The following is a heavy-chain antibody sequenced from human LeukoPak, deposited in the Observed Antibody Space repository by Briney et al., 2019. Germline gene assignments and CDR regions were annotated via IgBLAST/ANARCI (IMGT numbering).Heavy chain of an antibody. CDR1: GYTLTELS. V-gene: IGHV1-24*01. CDR2: FDPEDGET. CDR3: ATLWFRELLTPIDY. J-gene: IGHJ4*02. D-gene: IGHD3-10*01. Sequence: ASVKVSCKVSGYTLTELSMHWVRQAPGKGLEWMGGFDPEDGETIYAQKFQGRVTMTEDTSTDTAYMELSSLRSEDTAVYYCATLWFRELLTPIDYWGQGTLVTVSS.